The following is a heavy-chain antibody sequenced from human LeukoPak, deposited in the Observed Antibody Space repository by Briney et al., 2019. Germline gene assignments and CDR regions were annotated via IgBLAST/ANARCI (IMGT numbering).Heavy chain of an antibody. CDR2: ISPYTGNT. Sequence: ASVKVSCKTSGYTFNSYGISWVRQAPGQGLEWMGSISPYTGNTKYAESPQGRVILTTDTSTRTAYMELRSLRSDDTAVFYCARGQYDHVWGSYRPYFDYWGQGTLVTVSS. D-gene: IGHD3-16*02. V-gene: IGHV1-18*04. CDR3: ARGQYDHVWGSYRPYFDY. CDR1: GYTFNSYG. J-gene: IGHJ4*02.